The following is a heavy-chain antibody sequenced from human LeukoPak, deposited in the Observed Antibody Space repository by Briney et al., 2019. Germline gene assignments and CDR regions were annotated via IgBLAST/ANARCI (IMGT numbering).Heavy chain of an antibody. J-gene: IGHJ5*02. V-gene: IGHV4-34*01. D-gene: IGHD3-3*01. CDR1: GGSFSGYY. CDR2: INHSGST. Sequence: SETLSLTCAVYGGSFSGYYWSWIRQPPGKGLEWIGEINHSGSTNYNPSLKSRVTISVDTSKNQFSLKLSSVTAADTAVYYCARDHLANLASRLFDPWGQGTLVTVSS. CDR3: ARDHLANLASRLFDP.